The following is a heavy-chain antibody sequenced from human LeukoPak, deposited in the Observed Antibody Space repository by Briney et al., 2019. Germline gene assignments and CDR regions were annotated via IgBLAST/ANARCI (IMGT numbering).Heavy chain of an antibody. CDR2: ISAYNGNT. D-gene: IGHD2-2*01. Sequence: ASVKVSCKASGYTFTIYGISWVRQAPGQGLEWMGWISAYNGNTNYAQKLQGRVTMTTDTSTSTAYMELRSLRSDDTAVYYCARAIPELGYCSSTSCKTPMPYYYYGMDVWGQGTTVTVSS. V-gene: IGHV1-18*01. J-gene: IGHJ6*02. CDR1: GYTFTIYG. CDR3: ARAIPELGYCSSTSCKTPMPYYYYGMDV.